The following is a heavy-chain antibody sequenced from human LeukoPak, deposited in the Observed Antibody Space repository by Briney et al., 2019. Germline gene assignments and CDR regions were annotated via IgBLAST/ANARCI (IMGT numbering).Heavy chain of an antibody. D-gene: IGHD3-10*01. CDR2: GDYSGGT. V-gene: IGHV4-39*07. CDR3: ASLYGSGSYYKEGFDY. Sequence: SETLSLTCTVSGGSISSVKDYWAWIRQPPGKGLEWIATGDYSGGTYYNPSLESRVTISADMSKNQFSLKLSSVTAADTAVYYCASLYGSGSYYKEGFDYWGQGTLVTVSS. J-gene: IGHJ4*02. CDR1: GGSISSVKDY.